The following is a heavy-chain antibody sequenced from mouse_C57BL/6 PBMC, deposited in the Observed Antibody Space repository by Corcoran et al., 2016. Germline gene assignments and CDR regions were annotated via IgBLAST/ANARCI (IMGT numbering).Heavy chain of an antibody. CDR2: INPNNGGT. CDR3: ASPMVTTDY. V-gene: IGHV1-26*01. J-gene: IGHJ2*01. CDR1: GYTFTDYY. D-gene: IGHD2-2*01. Sequence: IQLQQSGPELVKPGASVKISCKASGYTFTDYYMNWVKQSHGKSLEWIGDINPNNGGTSYNQKFKGKATLTVDKSSSTAYMELRSLTSEDSAVYYCASPMVTTDYWGQGTTLTVSS.